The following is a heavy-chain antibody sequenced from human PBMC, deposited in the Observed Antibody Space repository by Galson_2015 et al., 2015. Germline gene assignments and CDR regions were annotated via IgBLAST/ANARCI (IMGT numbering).Heavy chain of an antibody. CDR3: AKDREGGNWFDP. D-gene: IGHD1-26*01. CDR1: GFTFSSYA. J-gene: IGHJ5*02. Sequence: SLRLSCAASGFTFSSYAMSWVRQAPGKGLEWVSAISGSGGSTYYADSVKGRFTISRDNSKNTLYLQMNSLRAEDTAVYYCAKDREGGNWFDPWGQGTLVTVSS. V-gene: IGHV3-23*01. CDR2: ISGSGGST.